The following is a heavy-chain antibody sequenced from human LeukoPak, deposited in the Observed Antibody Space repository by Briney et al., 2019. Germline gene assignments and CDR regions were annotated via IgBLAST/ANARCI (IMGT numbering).Heavy chain of an antibody. CDR2: INHSGST. D-gene: IGHD3-22*01. CDR3: ARGLYYYDSSGYYRPNYYYYMDV. J-gene: IGHJ6*03. CDR1: GGSFSGYY. V-gene: IGHV4-34*01. Sequence: SETLSLTCAVYGGSFSGYYWSWIRQPPGKGLEWIGEINHSGSTNYNPSLKSRVTISVDTSKNQFSLKLSPVTAADTAVYYCARGLYYYDSSGYYRPNYYYYMDVWGKGTTVTVSS.